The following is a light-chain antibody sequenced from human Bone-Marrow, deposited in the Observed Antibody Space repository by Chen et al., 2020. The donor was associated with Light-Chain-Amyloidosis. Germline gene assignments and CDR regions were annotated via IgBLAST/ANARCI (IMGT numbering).Light chain of an antibody. Sequence: SYVLTQPSSVSVAPGQTATIACGGNNIGSTSVHWYQQTPGQAPPLVVYDDSDRPSGIPERWAGCNGGNTGTLSISRVEAGDEADYYCQVWDRSSERPVFGGGTKLTVL. CDR1: NIGSTS. CDR3: QVWDRSSERPV. J-gene: IGLJ3*02. V-gene: IGLV3-21*02. CDR2: DDS.